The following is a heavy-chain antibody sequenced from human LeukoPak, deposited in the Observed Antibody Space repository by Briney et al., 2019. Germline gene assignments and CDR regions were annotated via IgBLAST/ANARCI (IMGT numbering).Heavy chain of an antibody. D-gene: IGHD2-21*01. J-gene: IGHJ4*02. CDR1: GFTFSSYA. V-gene: IGHV3-23*01. CDR2: IGGSAGST. CDR3: AKVLPGGDCFDY. Sequence: GGSLRLSCAASGFTFSSYAMTWVRQAPGKGLEWVSGIGGSAGSTYYADSVKGRFSISRDNSKNTLYLQMNSLRAEDTAVYFCAKVLPGGDCFDYWGQGTLDTVSS.